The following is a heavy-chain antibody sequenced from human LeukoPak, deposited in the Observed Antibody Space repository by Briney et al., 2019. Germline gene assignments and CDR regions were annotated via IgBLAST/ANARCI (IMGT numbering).Heavy chain of an antibody. Sequence: ASVKASCKASGYTFTSYGISWVRQAPGQGLEWMGWISAYNGNTNYAQKLQGRVTMTTDTSTSTAYMELRSLRSDDTAVYYCARDVTIAAAAPTDAFDIWGQGTMVTVSS. D-gene: IGHD6-13*01. V-gene: IGHV1-18*01. J-gene: IGHJ3*02. CDR1: GYTFTSYG. CDR2: ISAYNGNT. CDR3: ARDVTIAAAAPTDAFDI.